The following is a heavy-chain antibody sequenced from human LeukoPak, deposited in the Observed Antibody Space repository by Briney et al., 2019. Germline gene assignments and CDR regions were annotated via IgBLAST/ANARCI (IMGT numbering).Heavy chain of an antibody. CDR2: IIPIFGTA. J-gene: IGHJ4*02. CDR3: ARAYVGYCSSTSCYLDYFDY. V-gene: IGHV1-69*05. CDR1: GGTFSSYA. Sequence: GASVKVSCKASGGTFSSYAISWVRQAPGQGLEWMGGIIPIFGTANYAQKFQGRVTITTDESTSTAYMELSSLRSEDTAVYYCARAYVGYCSSTSCYLDYFDYWGQRTLVTLSS. D-gene: IGHD2-2*01.